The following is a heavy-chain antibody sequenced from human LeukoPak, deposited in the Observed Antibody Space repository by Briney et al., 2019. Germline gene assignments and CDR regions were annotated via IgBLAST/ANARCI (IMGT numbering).Heavy chain of an antibody. D-gene: IGHD5-18*01. CDR1: NYSINSVYY. CDR3: ARPLTRGYAYGRSDFDS. V-gene: IGHV4-38-2*02. Sequence: SETLSLTCTVSNYSINSVYYWGWIRQPPEKGLEWIGSIHHSGTTYFNPSLKSRLTISMDTSRNQFSLKLTSVTAADTAVYYCARPLTRGYAYGRSDFDSWGQGTLVTVSS. CDR2: IHHSGTT. J-gene: IGHJ4*02.